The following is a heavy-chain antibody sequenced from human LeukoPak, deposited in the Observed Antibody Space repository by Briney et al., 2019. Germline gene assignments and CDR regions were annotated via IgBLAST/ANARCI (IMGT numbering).Heavy chain of an antibody. CDR2: LYSGGSI. D-gene: IGHD3-10*01. Sequence: GGSLRLSCAASGFTVSSNFLSWVRQAPGKGLEWVSTLYSGGSIYYADSAKGRFTISRDDSKNTLYLQTNSLRAEDTAVYYCARKGSGSYVDVSPHFDSWGQGTLVSVSS. V-gene: IGHV3-66*01. CDR3: ARKGSGSYVDVSPHFDS. J-gene: IGHJ4*02. CDR1: GFTVSSNF.